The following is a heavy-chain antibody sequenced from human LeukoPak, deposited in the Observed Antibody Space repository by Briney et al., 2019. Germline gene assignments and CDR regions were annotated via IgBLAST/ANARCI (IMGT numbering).Heavy chain of an antibody. CDR2: INPSGGST. V-gene: IGHV1-46*01. Sequence: ASVTVSCKASGYTFTSYYMHWVRQAPGQGLEWMGIINPSGGSTSYAQKFQGRVTMTRDMSTSTVYMELSSLRSEDTAVYYCARVSSRAPLEWLLGDYWGQGTLVTVSS. CDR3: ARVSSRAPLEWLLGDY. CDR1: GYTFTSYY. D-gene: IGHD3-3*01. J-gene: IGHJ4*02.